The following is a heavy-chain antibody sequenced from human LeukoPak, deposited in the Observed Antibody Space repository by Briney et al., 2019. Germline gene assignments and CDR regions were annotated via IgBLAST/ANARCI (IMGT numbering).Heavy chain of an antibody. Sequence: PQTLSLTCTVSGGSLSSVTWRSVRDTPGKGVESVGDIYYSGSTTTKPSLNSRVTISVDTSKNQFSLKLSSVTAADTAVYYCATTTPYYDLWSGYYTDYYYGMDVWGQGTTVTVSS. CDR3: ATTTPYYDLWSGYYTDYYYGMDV. CDR1: GGSLSSVT. V-gene: IGHV4-59*08. CDR2: IYYSGST. J-gene: IGHJ6*02. D-gene: IGHD3-3*01.